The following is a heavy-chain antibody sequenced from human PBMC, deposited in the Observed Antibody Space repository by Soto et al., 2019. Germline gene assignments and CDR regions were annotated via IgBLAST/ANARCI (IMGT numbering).Heavy chain of an antibody. CDR3: ARDYSSGWTDAFDI. CDR2: ISYDGSNK. D-gene: IGHD6-19*01. V-gene: IGHV3-30*03. J-gene: IGHJ3*02. CDR1: GFTFSSYG. Sequence: GGSLRLSCAASGFTFSSYGMHWVRQAPGKGLEWVAVISYDGSNKYYADSVKGRFTISRDNAKNSLYLQMNSLRAEDTAVYYCARDYSSGWTDAFDIWGQGTMVTVSS.